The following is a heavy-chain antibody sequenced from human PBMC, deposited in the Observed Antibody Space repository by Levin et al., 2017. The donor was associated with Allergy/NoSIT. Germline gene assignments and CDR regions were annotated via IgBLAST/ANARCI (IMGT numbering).Heavy chain of an antibody. CDR2: INYRGVT. CDR1: GGSVRSGTYY. CDR3: ARNRIIVSGGNDYYYGMDV. V-gene: IGHV4-61*01. J-gene: IGHJ6*02. Sequence: SPTLSLPCSVSGGSVRSGTYYWSWLRRPPGKGLEWIGYINYRGVTKYNPSLKSRVTISVDTSKNEFSLKVTSVTAADTAVYYCARNRIIVSGGNDYYYGMDVWGQGTTVTVSS. D-gene: IGHD5/OR15-5a*01.